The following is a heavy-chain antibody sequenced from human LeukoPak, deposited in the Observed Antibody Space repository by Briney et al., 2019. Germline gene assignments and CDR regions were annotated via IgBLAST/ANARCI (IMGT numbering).Heavy chain of an antibody. CDR1: GFTFSTYG. V-gene: IGHV3-30*18. D-gene: IGHD3-3*01. CDR3: AKDYWSGYYESFDY. J-gene: IGHJ4*02. Sequence: PGGSLRLSCTASGFTFSTYGMHWVRQAPGKGLEWVALISYDGSNKYYADSVKGRFTISRDNSKKTLYLQMNSLRAEDTAVYYCAKDYWSGYYESFDYWGQGTLVTVSS. CDR2: ISYDGSNK.